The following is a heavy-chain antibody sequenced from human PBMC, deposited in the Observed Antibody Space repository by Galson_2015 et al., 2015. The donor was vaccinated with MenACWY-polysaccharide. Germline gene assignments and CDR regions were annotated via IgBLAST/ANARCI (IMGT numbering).Heavy chain of an antibody. CDR3: AKDRPLRGLNVFYYGMDV. V-gene: IGHV3-30*18. CDR2: ISYDGSNK. Sequence: SLRLSCAVSGFIFSDYAIHWVRQAPGKGLEWLAVISYDGSNKYYLESVKGRFTISRDNSKDMVYLHMNSLRGEDTAVYFCAKDRPLRGLNVFYYGMDVWGRGTTVIVSS. J-gene: IGHJ6*02. D-gene: IGHD3-10*01. CDR1: GFIFSDYA.